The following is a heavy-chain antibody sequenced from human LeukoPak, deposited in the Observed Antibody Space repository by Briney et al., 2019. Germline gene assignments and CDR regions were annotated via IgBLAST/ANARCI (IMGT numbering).Heavy chain of an antibody. V-gene: IGHV3-30*01. CDR2: ISYDGSNK. D-gene: IGHD2-15*01. Sequence: GGSLILSCAASGFTFSSYAMHWVRQAPGKGLEWVAVISYDGSNKYYADSVKGRFTISRDNSKNTLYLQMNSLRAEDTAVYYCARDRVGYCSGGSCVGGYFQHWGQGTLVTVSS. CDR3: ARDRVGYCSGGSCVGGYFQH. J-gene: IGHJ1*01. CDR1: GFTFSSYA.